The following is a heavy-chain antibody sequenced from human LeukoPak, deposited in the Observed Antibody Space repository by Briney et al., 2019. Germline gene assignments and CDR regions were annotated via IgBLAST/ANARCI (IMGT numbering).Heavy chain of an antibody. D-gene: IGHD1-26*01. J-gene: IGHJ3*02. V-gene: IGHV4-30-2*01. CDR1: GGSISSGGYY. CDR3: ARDLGEVGSSIRLHAFDI. CDR2: IYHSGST. Sequence: PSQTLSLTCTVSGGSISSGGYYWSWIRQPPGKGLEWIGYIYHSGSTYYNPSLKSRVTISVDRSKNQFSLKLSSVTAADTAVYYCARDLGEVGSSIRLHAFDIWGQGTMVTVSS.